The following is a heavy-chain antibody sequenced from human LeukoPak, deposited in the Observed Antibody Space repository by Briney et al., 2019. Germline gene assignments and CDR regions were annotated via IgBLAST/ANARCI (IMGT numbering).Heavy chain of an antibody. D-gene: IGHD2-21*01. V-gene: IGHV5-10-1*01. CDR3: ARSEGPYPVDY. CDR2: IDLSDSYT. Sequence: GESLKISCKRSGYTFTTYWINWVRQMPGKGLEWMGTIDLSDSYTNYSPSFQGHVTISADKSINTAYLQWSSLGASDTAMYYCARSEGPYPVDYWGQGTLVTVSS. J-gene: IGHJ4*02. CDR1: GYTFTTYW.